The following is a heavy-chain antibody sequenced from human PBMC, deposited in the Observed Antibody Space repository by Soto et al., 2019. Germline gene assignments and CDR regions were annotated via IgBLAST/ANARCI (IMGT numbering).Heavy chain of an antibody. Sequence: GASVKVSCKASGGTFSSYAISWVRQAPGQGLEWMGGIIPIFGTANYAQKFQGRVTITADESTSTAYMELSSLGSEDTAVYYCARRGSIVVVPAYASGPYYYYYGMDVWGQGTTVTVSS. D-gene: IGHD2-2*01. CDR2: IIPIFGTA. J-gene: IGHJ6*02. V-gene: IGHV1-69*13. CDR3: ARRGSIVVVPAYASGPYYYYYGMDV. CDR1: GGTFSSYA.